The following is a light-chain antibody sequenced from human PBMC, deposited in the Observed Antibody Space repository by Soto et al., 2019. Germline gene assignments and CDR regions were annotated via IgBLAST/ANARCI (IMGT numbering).Light chain of an antibody. Sequence: EFVLTQSPGTLSLSPGESATLSCRASQSVSNFLAWYQQKPGQSPRLLIYDASDRATGIPTRFSGSGSGTDFTLTISSLEPEDFAVYYCQARSNWPSFGPGTKVDI. CDR1: QSVSNF. CDR3: QARSNWPS. CDR2: DAS. V-gene: IGKV3-11*01. J-gene: IGKJ3*01.